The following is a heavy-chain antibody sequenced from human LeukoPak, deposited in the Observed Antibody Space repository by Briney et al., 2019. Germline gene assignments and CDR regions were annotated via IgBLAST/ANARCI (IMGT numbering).Heavy chain of an antibody. CDR3: AKVEKVAGRYYFDY. D-gene: IGHD6-19*01. Sequence: AGGSPRLSCAASGFTFSSYAMSWVRQAPGKGLEWVSAISGSGGSTYYADSVKGRFTISRDNSKNTLYLQMNSLRAEDTAVYYCAKVEKVAGRYYFDYWGQGTLVTVSS. CDR1: GFTFSSYA. V-gene: IGHV3-23*01. CDR2: ISGSGGST. J-gene: IGHJ4*02.